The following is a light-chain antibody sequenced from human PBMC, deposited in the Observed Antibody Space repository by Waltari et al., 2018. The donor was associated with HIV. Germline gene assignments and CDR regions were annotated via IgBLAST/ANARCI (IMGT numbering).Light chain of an antibody. Sequence: EIVLTQSPATLSLSPGERATLSCRASQRVGTFLAWYQHKPGQPPRLLIYDSSTRAAGSPVRFTGRGSGTDFTLTISSLEPEDFAIYYCQQSTNWPPGVTFGGGTRVEIK. V-gene: IGKV3-11*01. CDR3: QQSTNWPPGVT. J-gene: IGKJ4*01. CDR1: QRVGTF. CDR2: DSS.